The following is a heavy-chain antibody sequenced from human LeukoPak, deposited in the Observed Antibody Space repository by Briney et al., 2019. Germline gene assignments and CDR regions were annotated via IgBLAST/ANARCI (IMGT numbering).Heavy chain of an antibody. J-gene: IGHJ4*02. CDR3: ARGSRGPYY. V-gene: IGHV3-7*03. Sequence: PGGSLRLSCTASGFTFSNYWMTWVRQAPGKGLEWLANINEEGTDKYCVDSVKGRFTISRDNAKNSMFLQRNSLRAEDTAIYYCARGSRGPYYWGQGTLVTVSS. CDR2: INEEGTDK. D-gene: IGHD5-24*01. CDR1: GFTFSNYW.